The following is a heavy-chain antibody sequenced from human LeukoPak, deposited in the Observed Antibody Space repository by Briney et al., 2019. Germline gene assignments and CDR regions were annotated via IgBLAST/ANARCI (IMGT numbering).Heavy chain of an antibody. V-gene: IGHV3-11*01. D-gene: IGHD2-21*02. CDR3: ARVNRVTAIQELDY. J-gene: IGHJ4*02. CDR2: ISSSGSTI. CDR1: GFTFSDYY. Sequence: GGSLRLSCAASGFTFSDYYMTWIRQAPGKGLEWVSCISSSGSTIFYADPVKGRFTISRDNAKSSLFLQMNSLRAEDTAVYYCARVNRVTAIQELDYWGQGTLVTVSS.